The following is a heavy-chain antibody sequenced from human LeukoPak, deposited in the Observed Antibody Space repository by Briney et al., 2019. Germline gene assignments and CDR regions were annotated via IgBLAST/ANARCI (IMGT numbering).Heavy chain of an antibody. J-gene: IGHJ5*02. V-gene: IGHV4-59*08. Sequence: SETLSLTCTVSGGSISSYYWSWIRQPPGKGLEWIGYIYYSGSTNYNPSLKSRVTISVDTSKKQLSLQLSSVTAADTAVYYCARTNIGPGGSWFDPWGQGTLVTVSS. CDR1: GGSISSYY. D-gene: IGHD2-15*01. CDR3: ARTNIGPGGSWFDP. CDR2: IYYSGST.